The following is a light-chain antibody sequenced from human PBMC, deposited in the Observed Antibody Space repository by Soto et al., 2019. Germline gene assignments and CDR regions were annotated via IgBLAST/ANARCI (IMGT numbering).Light chain of an antibody. CDR2: AAS. V-gene: IGKV1-39*01. CDR3: QQSYSTLA. J-gene: IGKJ3*01. CDR1: QSISSY. Sequence: DIQMTQSPSTLSASVGDRVTITSRASQSISSYLNWYQQKPGKAPNFLIYAASNLQSGVPSRFSGSGSGTEFTLTISSLQPEDFATYYCQQSYSTLAFGPGTKVDIK.